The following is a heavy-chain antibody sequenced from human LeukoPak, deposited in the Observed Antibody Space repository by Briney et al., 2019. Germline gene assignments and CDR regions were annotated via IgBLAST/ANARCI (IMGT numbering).Heavy chain of an antibody. CDR1: GYSFTNYW. Sequence: GESLKISCKGSGYSFTNYWIGWVRQMPGKGLEWMAIIYPADSDTRYSPSFQGHVTISADKSISTAYLQWSSLESSDSAMYFCARRGGTSIPFDYWGRGTPVTVSS. V-gene: IGHV5-51*01. J-gene: IGHJ4*02. CDR3: ARRGGTSIPFDY. CDR2: IYPADSDT. D-gene: IGHD2-21*02.